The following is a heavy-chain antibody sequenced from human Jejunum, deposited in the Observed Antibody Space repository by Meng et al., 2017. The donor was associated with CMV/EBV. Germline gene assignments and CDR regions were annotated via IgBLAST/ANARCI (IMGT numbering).Heavy chain of an antibody. CDR3: AKDLRGYSNDY. CDR2: IYSDDSLT. D-gene: IGHD4-11*01. Sequence: FAASVFSLITYAMSWVRQAPGAGLAWVSIIYSDDSLTFYADSVEGRFIISRENSKNSLYREMNNLRTEDSAVYFCAKDLRGYSNDYWGQGTLVTVSS. CDR1: VFSLITYA. J-gene: IGHJ4*02. V-gene: IGHV3-23*03.